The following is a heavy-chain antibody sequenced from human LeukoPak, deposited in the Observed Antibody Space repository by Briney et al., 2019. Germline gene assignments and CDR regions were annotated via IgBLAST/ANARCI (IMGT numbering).Heavy chain of an antibody. J-gene: IGHJ5*02. CDR3: ARDHGSGSYPNWFDP. CDR1: GGSISSGSYY. Sequence: SQXLSLTCTVSGGSISSGSYYWSWLRQPAGKGLEWVGRIYTSGSTNYNPSLKSRVNISVDTSKKQFSLKLSSVTAADTAVYYCARDHGSGSYPNWFDPWGQGTLVTVSS. D-gene: IGHD3-10*01. CDR2: IYTSGST. V-gene: IGHV4-61*02.